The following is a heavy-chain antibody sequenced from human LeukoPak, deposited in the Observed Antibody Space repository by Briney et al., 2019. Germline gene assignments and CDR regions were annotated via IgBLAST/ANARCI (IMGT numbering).Heavy chain of an antibody. Sequence: SETLSLTCAVYGGSFSGYYWSWIRQPPGKGLEWIGEINHSGSTNYNPSLKSRVTISVDTSKNQFSLKLSSVTATDTAVYYCARVFYYYYGMDVWGQGTTATVSS. CDR1: GGSFSGYY. CDR2: INHSGST. J-gene: IGHJ6*02. V-gene: IGHV4-34*01. CDR3: ARVFYYYYGMDV.